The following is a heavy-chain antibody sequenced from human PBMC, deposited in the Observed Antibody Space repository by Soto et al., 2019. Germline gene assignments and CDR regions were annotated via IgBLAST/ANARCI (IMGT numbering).Heavy chain of an antibody. D-gene: IGHD6-13*01. J-gene: IGHJ4*02. CDR2: VYYSGST. V-gene: IGHV4-61*01. CDR3: ARDRGYSTSWGFYYFES. Sequence: QVQLQESGPGLVKPSETLSLTCSVSGGSVNNNNYYWSWIRQPPGKGPEWIGYVYYSGSTNYNPSLKNRVTISLDTSKNQFSLRLSSVTAVDTAVYYCARDRGYSTSWGFYYFESWGQGTLVTVSS. CDR1: GGSVNNNNYY.